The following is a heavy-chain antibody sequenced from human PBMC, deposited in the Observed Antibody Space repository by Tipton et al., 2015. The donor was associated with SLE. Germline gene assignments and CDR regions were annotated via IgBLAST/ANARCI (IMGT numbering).Heavy chain of an antibody. CDR1: GGSFSGYY. CDR3: ARSPYYDFWSGYHFDY. CDR2: INHSGST. J-gene: IGHJ4*02. D-gene: IGHD3-3*01. V-gene: IGHV4-34*01. Sequence: TLSLTCAVYGGSFSGYYWSWIRQPPGKGLEWIGEINHSGSTNYNPSLKSRVTISVDTSKNQFSLKLSSVTAADTAVYYCARSPYYDFWSGYHFDYWGQGTLVTVSS.